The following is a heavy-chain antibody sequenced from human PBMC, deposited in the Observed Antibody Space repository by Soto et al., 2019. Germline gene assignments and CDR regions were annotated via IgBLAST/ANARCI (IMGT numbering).Heavy chain of an antibody. CDR3: ASTKYDSSAYYYWCLGL. Sequence: GASVKAACKASGATFRNYAISWVRQASGAGLEWMGGIIPIFGTANYAQKFQGSVTITADTSANTVYLELSSIRSEDTAVYYCASTKYDSSAYYYWCLGLWGRGALVTVSS. D-gene: IGHD3-22*01. J-gene: IGHJ2*01. V-gene: IGHV1-69*06. CDR2: IIPIFGTA. CDR1: GATFRNYA.